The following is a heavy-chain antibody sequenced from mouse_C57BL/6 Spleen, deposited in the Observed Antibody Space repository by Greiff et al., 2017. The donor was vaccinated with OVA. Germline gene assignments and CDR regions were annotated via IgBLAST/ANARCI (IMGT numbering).Heavy chain of an antibody. Sequence: DVQLVESGGGLVQPGGSMKLSCVASGFTFSNYWMNWVRQSPETGLEWVAQIRLKSDNYATHYAESVKGRFTISRDDSKSSVYLQMNNLRAEDTGIYYCTPDGYYRYYYAMDYWGQGTSVTVSS. CDR3: TPDGYYRYYYAMDY. CDR2: IRLKSDNYAT. CDR1: GFTFSNYW. D-gene: IGHD2-3*01. J-gene: IGHJ4*01. V-gene: IGHV6-3*01.